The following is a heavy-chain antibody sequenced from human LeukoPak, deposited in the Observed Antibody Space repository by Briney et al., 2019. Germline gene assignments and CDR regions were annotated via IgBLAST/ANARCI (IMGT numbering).Heavy chain of an antibody. CDR3: AKLTNFDSDGSYRNHFDY. CDR1: GFTFTSYA. J-gene: IGHJ4*02. Sequence: PGGSLRLSCAASGFTFTSYAMSWVRQAPGKGLEWVSSIRGSGGNTYYADSVKGRFTISRDNPKNTVYLQMNSLRPEDTAVYYCAKLTNFDSDGSYRNHFDYWGQGTLVTVSS. CDR2: IRGSGGNT. V-gene: IGHV3-23*01. D-gene: IGHD3-22*01.